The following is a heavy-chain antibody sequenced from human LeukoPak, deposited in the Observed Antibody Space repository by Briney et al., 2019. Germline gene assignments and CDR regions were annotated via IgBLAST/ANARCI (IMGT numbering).Heavy chain of an antibody. CDR2: ISAYNGST. D-gene: IGHD6-13*01. CDR1: GYTFTSYG. V-gene: IGHV1-18*01. Sequence: ASVTVSCKASGYTFTSYGISWVRQAPGQGLEWMGWISAYNGSTNYAQKLQGRVTMTTDTSTSTAYMELRSLRSDDTAVYYCARDAQLVSNWFDPWGQGTLVTVSS. J-gene: IGHJ5*02. CDR3: ARDAQLVSNWFDP.